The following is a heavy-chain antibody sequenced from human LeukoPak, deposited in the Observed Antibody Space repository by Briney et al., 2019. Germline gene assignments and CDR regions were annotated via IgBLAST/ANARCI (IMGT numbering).Heavy chain of an antibody. CDR2: IYYSGST. D-gene: IGHD3-10*01. CDR1: GGSISSSSYY. Sequence: SETLSLTCTVSGGSISSSSYYWGWIRQPPGKGLEWIVSIYYSGSTYYNPSLKSRVTISVDTSKNQFSPKLSSVTAADTAVYYCASGVLLWFGEQNYFDYWGQGTLVTVSS. J-gene: IGHJ4*02. V-gene: IGHV4-39*01. CDR3: ASGVLLWFGEQNYFDY.